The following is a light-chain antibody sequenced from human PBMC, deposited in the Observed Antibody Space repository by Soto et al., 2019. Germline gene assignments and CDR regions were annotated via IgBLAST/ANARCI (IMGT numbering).Light chain of an antibody. CDR3: QQFDSSRIYS. CDR2: GGS. V-gene: IGKV3-20*01. CDR1: QSVTSTY. Sequence: EILLTQSPGTLSLSPGETATLSCRASQSVTSTYLAGYQQRPGQSPRLIIYGGSTRATGFPARFSGGGSGTDFTLTISRLEPEDSAVYYCHCQQFDSSRIYSFGQGTKLEI. J-gene: IGKJ2*03.